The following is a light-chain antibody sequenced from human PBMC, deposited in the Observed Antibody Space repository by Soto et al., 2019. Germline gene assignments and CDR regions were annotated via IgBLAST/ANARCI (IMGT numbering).Light chain of an antibody. Sequence: EIVLTQSPGTLSLSPGERATLSCRAIQSVSSSYLAWYQQKPGQAPRLLIYGASSRATGIPDRFSGSGSGTEFTLTNSSLQSEDFAVYYCQLYNNWPPWTFGQGTKVDIK. CDR3: QLYNNWPPWT. J-gene: IGKJ1*01. CDR1: QSVSSSY. V-gene: IGKV3-20*01. CDR2: GAS.